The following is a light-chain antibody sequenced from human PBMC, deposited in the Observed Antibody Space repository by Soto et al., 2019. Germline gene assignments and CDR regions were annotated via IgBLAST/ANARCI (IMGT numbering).Light chain of an antibody. CDR3: TSYTTSSTHWV. CDR1: SSDVGGYNY. V-gene: IGLV2-14*01. J-gene: IGLJ3*02. CDR2: EVS. Sequence: QSVLTQPASVSGSTGQSITISCTGPSSDVGGYNYVSWYQQHPDKAPKLMIYEVSNRPSGVSNRFSGSKSGNTASLTISGLQAEDEADYYCTSYTTSSTHWVFGGGTKLTVL.